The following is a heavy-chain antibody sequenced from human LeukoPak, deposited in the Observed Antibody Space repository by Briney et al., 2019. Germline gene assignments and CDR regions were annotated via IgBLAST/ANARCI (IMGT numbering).Heavy chain of an antibody. CDR2: ISYSGST. J-gene: IGHJ4*02. D-gene: IGHD2-2*01. Sequence: SETLSLTCTVSGDSLRGYYWSWMRRPPGKRLGWIGYISYSGSTKYNPSLKTRVTISVDTSKNQLSLKLTSVAAADTAVYYCTRSLPAAMFSLDYWGQGTLVTVSS. CDR1: GDSLRGYY. V-gene: IGHV4-59*01. CDR3: TRSLPAAMFSLDY.